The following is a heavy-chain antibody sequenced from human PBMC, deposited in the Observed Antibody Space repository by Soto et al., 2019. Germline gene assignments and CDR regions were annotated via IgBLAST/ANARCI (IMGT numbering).Heavy chain of an antibody. Sequence: QVQLVESGGGVVQPGRSLRLSCAASGFTFSSYGMHWVRQAPGKGLEWVAVIWYDGSNKYYADSVKGRFTISRDNSKNKLYLQMNSVRAEDTAVYYCARGLWCMDVWGQGTTVTVPS. CDR2: IWYDGSNK. V-gene: IGHV3-33*01. CDR3: ARGLWCMDV. CDR1: GFTFSSYG. J-gene: IGHJ6*02. D-gene: IGHD2-21*01.